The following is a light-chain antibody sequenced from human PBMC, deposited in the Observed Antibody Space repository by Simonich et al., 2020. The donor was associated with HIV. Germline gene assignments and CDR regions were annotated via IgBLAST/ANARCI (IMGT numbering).Light chain of an antibody. CDR3: QQCYSHPHT. Sequence: DIVMTQSPDSLGVSLGERATINCKSSQSVLYSSNNKNYLAWYQQKPGQPPKLLIYWASTRESGVPDRFSGSGSGTDFTLTISSLQAEDVAVYYCQQCYSHPHTFGQGTKLEIK. V-gene: IGKV4-1*01. CDR1: QSVLYSSNNKNY. J-gene: IGKJ2*01. CDR2: WAS.